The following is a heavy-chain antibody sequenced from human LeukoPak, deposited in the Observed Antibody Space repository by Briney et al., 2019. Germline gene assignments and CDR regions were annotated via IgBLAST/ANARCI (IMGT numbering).Heavy chain of an antibody. CDR2: ISSSSSYI. D-gene: IGHD5-24*01. V-gene: IGHV3-21*01. J-gene: IGHJ4*02. CDR3: ARAPKRWLQLLGFDY. CDR1: GFTFSSYS. Sequence: PGGSLRLSCAASGFTFSSYSMNWVRQAPGKGLEWVSSISSSSSYIYYADSVKGRFTISRDNAKNSLYLQMNSLRAEDTAVYYCARAPKRWLQLLGFDYWGQGTLVTVSS.